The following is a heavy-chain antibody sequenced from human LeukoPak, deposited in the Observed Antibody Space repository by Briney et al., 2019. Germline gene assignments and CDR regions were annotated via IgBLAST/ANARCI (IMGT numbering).Heavy chain of an antibody. J-gene: IGHJ6*04. V-gene: IGHV3-48*03. Sequence: SGGSLRLSCAASGFTFSSYEMNCFRQAPGKRLEWVSYISSSGSTIYYADSVKGRFTISRDNAKNSLYLQMNSLRAEDTAVYYCAELGITMIGGVWGKGTTVTISS. D-gene: IGHD3-10*02. CDR1: GFTFSSYE. CDR2: ISSSGSTI. CDR3: AELGITMIGGV.